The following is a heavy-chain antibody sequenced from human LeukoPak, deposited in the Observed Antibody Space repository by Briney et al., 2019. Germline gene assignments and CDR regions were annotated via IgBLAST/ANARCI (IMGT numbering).Heavy chain of an antibody. CDR2: ISDSGGYT. CDR1: RFRFGSYA. V-gene: IGHV3-23*01. Sequence: PGGSLRLSCAASRFRFGSYAMSWVRRAPGRRLEWVSTISDSGGYTYYAGSVKGRFTISRDNSRNTLYLQMNSLRVEDTAVYYCAKTSKYFDYWGQGTLVTVSS. J-gene: IGHJ4*02. CDR3: AKTSKYFDY.